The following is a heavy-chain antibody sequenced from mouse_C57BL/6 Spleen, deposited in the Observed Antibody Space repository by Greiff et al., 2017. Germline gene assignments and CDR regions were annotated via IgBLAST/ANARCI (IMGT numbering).Heavy chain of an antibody. CDR3: AREGDLNCYGSSSFDY. J-gene: IGHJ2*01. D-gene: IGHD1-1*01. V-gene: IGHV1-72*01. Sequence: QVQLQQPGAELVKPGASVKLSCKASGYTFTSYWMHWVKQRPGRGLEWIGRIDPNSGGTKYNEKFTSKATLTVDKPSSTAYMQLSSLTSEDSAVYYCAREGDLNCYGSSSFDYWGQGTTLTVSS. CDR1: GYTFTSYW. CDR2: IDPNSGGT.